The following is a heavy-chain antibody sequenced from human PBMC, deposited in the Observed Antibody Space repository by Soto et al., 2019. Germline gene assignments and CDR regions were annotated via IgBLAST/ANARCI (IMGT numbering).Heavy chain of an antibody. CDR2: INPSGGST. D-gene: IGHD6-6*01. CDR1: GYTFTSYY. V-gene: IGHV1-46*01. CDR3: ARPNLIAARTYGMDV. Sequence: GASVKASCKASGYTFTSYYMHWVRQAPGQGLEWMGIINPSGGSTSYAQKFQGRVTMTRDTSTSTVYMELSSLRSEDTAVYYFARPNLIAARTYGMDVWGQGTTVTVSS. J-gene: IGHJ6*02.